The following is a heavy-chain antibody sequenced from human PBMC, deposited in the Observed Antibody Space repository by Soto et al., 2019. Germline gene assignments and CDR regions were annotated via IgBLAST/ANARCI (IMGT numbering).Heavy chain of an antibody. Sequence: GSLRLSCAASGFTFSGSAMHWVRQASGEGLEWVGRIRSKANSYATAYAASVKGRFTISRDDSKNTAYLQMNSLKTEDTAVYYCTLGPTNSAFDIWGQGTMVTVSS. D-gene: IGHD1-26*01. CDR3: TLGPTNSAFDI. J-gene: IGHJ3*02. CDR1: GFTFSGSA. V-gene: IGHV3-73*01. CDR2: IRSKANSYAT.